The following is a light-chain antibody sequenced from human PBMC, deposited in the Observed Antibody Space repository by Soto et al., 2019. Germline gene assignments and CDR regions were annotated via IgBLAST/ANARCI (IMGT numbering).Light chain of an antibody. CDR2: GAS. V-gene: IGKV3-20*01. CDR3: QQYGSSPT. J-gene: IGKJ5*01. Sequence: EIVLTQSPGTLSLSPGERATLSCRASQSISSSGYLVWYQQKPGQAPRLLIYGASSRATGIPDRFSASGSGTDFTLTISRLEPEDFAVYFCQQYGSSPTFGQGTRLDIK. CDR1: QSISSSGY.